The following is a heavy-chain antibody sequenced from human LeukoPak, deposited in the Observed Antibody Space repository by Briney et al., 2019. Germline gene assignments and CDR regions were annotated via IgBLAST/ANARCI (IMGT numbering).Heavy chain of an antibody. Sequence: GGSLRLSCAASRFTFSSYAMNWVRQAPGKGLEWVSAISGSGGYTYYADSMKGRFTISRDNSKNTLYLQMNSLRAEDTAVYYCARNSGSLDYWGQGTLVTVSS. CDR1: RFTFSSYA. CDR3: ARNSGSLDY. CDR2: ISGSGGYT. D-gene: IGHD1-26*01. J-gene: IGHJ4*02. V-gene: IGHV3-23*01.